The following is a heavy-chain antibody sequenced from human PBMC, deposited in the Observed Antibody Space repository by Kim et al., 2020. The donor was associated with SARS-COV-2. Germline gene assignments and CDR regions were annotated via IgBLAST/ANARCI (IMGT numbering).Heavy chain of an antibody. CDR2: INAGNGNT. CDR1: GYTITNYA. V-gene: IGHV1-3*01. CDR3: PLGLTKVTFWFDP. J-gene: IGHJ5*02. Sequence: ASVKVSCKASGYTITNYAMHWVRQAPGQRLEWMGWINAGNGNTKYSQKFQGRVTITRDTSASTAYMELSSLRSEDTAVYYCPLGLTKVTFWFDPWGQETLVPVSS. D-gene: IGHD4-17*01.